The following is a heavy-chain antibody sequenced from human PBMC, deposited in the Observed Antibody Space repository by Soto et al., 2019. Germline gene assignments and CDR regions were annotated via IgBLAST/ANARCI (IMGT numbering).Heavy chain of an antibody. D-gene: IGHD6-19*01. CDR1: GGSISSSSYY. Sequence: SETLSLTCTVSGGSISSSSYYWGWIRQPPGKGLEWIGSIYYSGSTYYNPSLKSRVTISVDTSKNQFSLKLSSVTAADTAVYYCARHKVVADLNSSGRPFTNWGQGTLVTVSS. CDR3: ARHKVVADLNSSGRPFTN. CDR2: IYYSGST. J-gene: IGHJ4*02. V-gene: IGHV4-39*01.